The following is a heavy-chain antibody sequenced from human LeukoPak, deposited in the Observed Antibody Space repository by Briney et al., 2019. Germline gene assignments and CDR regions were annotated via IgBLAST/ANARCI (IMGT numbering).Heavy chain of an antibody. J-gene: IGHJ4*02. D-gene: IGHD5-18*01. V-gene: IGHV3-20*04. CDR3: SKDIGYSYGFDY. CDR1: GFTFDDYG. CDR2: INWNGGST. Sequence: RTGGSLRLSCAASGFTFDDYGMSWVRQAPGKGLEWVSGINWNGGSTGYADSVKGRFTISRDNAKNSLYLQMNSLRTEDTALYYCSKDIGYSYGFDYWGQGTLVTVSS.